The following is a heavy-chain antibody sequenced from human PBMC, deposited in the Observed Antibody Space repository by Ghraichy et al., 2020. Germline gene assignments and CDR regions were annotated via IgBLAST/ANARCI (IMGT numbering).Heavy chain of an antibody. V-gene: IGHV3-43*01. CDR2: ITWAGGDV. Sequence: GGSLRLSCTVSGFTFEDYTLHWVRQSPEKGLEWVALITWAGGDVLYEDSVKGRCTIFRDNSKNFLYLQMNNLRPEDTALYFCVKDSFYYDNTAYYYGFALDICRPRTMVTVAS. D-gene: IGHD3-22*01. CDR1: GFTFEDYT. J-gene: IGHJ3*02. CDR3: VKDSFYYDNTAYYYGFALDI.